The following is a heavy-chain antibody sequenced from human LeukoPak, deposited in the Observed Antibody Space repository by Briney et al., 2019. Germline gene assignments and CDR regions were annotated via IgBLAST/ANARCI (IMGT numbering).Heavy chain of an antibody. CDR3: ARDRLDF. Sequence: PGGSLRLSCAASGFTFSDYWMSWVRQAPGKGLEWVANIKQEGSEKYYVDSVKGRFTISRGNAKNSLYLQMNSLRAEDTAVYYCARDRLDFWGQGTLVTVSS. V-gene: IGHV3-7*01. CDR2: IKQEGSEK. CDR1: GFTFSDYW. J-gene: IGHJ4*02.